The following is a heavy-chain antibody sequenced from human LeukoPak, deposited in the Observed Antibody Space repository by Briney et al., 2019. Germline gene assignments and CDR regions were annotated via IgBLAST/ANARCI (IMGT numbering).Heavy chain of an antibody. J-gene: IGHJ6*03. CDR2: ISGSGGST. D-gene: IGHD3-9*01. CDR1: GFTFSSYA. CDR3: AKCILTGYYKGYMDV. Sequence: PGGSLRLSCAASGFTFSSYAMSWARQAPGKGLEWVSAISGSGGSTYYADSVKGRFTISRDNSKNTLYLQMNSLRAEDTAVYYCAKCILTGYYKGYMDVWGKGTTVTISS. V-gene: IGHV3-23*01.